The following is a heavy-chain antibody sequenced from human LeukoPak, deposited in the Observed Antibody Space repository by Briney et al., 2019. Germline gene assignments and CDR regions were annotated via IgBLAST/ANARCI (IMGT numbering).Heavy chain of an antibody. CDR1: GFTFSSYA. CDR2: ISGSGGST. D-gene: IGHD4-17*01. CDR3: AKGSTSNDYGGYGKPSPADY. Sequence: GGSLRLSCAASGFTFSSYAMSWVRQAPGKGLEWVSAISGSGGSTYYADSVKGRFTISRDNSKNTLYLQMNSLRAEDTAVYYCAKGSTSNDYGGYGKPSPADYWGQGTLVTVSS. V-gene: IGHV3-23*01. J-gene: IGHJ4*02.